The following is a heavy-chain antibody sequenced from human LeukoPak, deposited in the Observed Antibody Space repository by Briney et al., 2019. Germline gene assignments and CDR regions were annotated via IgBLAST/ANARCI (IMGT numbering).Heavy chain of an antibody. Sequence: PSGTLSLTCTVSSGSISGDHWSWIRQPPGKGLEWIGYMSPSGSTNYNPSLKSRVTIFRDTSKNQFFLKLSAVTAADTAVYYCAKDRSINAFDIWGQGTVVTVSS. CDR3: AKDRSINAFDI. CDR1: SGSISGDH. V-gene: IGHV4-59*01. CDR2: MSPSGST. D-gene: IGHD2-21*01. J-gene: IGHJ3*02.